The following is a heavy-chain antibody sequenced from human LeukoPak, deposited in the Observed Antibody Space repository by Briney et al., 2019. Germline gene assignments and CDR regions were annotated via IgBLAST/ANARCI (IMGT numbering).Heavy chain of an antibody. CDR1: GGSISSYC. V-gene: IGHV4-59*01. CDR3: AREGIAAAGTLFDY. D-gene: IGHD6-13*01. CDR2: IYYSGST. Sequence: SETLSLTCTVSGGSISSYCWSWIRQPPGKGLEWIRYIYYSGSTNYNPSLKSRVTISVDTSKNQLSLKLSSVTAADTAAYYCAREGIAAAGTLFDYWGQGTLVTVSS. J-gene: IGHJ4*02.